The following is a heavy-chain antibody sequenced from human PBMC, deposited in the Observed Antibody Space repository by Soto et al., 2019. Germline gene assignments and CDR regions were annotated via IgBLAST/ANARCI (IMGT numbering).Heavy chain of an antibody. CDR1: GFIFSNYA. D-gene: IGHD2-2*01. V-gene: IGHV3-23*01. Sequence: EVQLLDSGGGLVQPGGSLRLSCAASGFIFSNYAMSWVRQAPGKGLEWVSAISGSGGDTFYVGSVKGRFTISRDNSKNTLSLQMNSLRAEDTATYYCPKDAGRGGGSAFDCWGQGTLVTVSS. CDR3: PKDAGRGGGSAFDC. J-gene: IGHJ4*02. CDR2: ISGSGGDT.